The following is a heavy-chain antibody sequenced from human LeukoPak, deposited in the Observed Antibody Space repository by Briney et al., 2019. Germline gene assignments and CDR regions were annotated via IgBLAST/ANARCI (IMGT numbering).Heavy chain of an antibody. CDR2: ISQSSSII. CDR3: ARGGGLDV. J-gene: IGHJ6*02. CDR1: GFSFSTYS. Sequence: GGSLRLSCEASGFSFSTYSMNWVRQAPGKGLEWISYISQSSSIIFYADSVRGRFTISRDNAKTSLYLQMNSLRAEDTAVYFCARGGGLDVWGQGATVTVSS. V-gene: IGHV3-48*01. D-gene: IGHD3-16*01.